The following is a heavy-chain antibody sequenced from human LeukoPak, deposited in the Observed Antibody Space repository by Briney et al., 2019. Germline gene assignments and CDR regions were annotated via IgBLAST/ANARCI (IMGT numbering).Heavy chain of an antibody. J-gene: IGHJ3*02. Sequence: GGSLRLSCAASGFTFGSYSMNWVRQAPGKGLEWVSSISSSSSYIYYADSVKGRFTISRDNAKNSLYLQMNSLRAEDTAVYYCARDREVEMATIGIWDAFDIWGQGTMVTVSS. D-gene: IGHD5-24*01. CDR1: GFTFGSYS. CDR3: ARDREVEMATIGIWDAFDI. CDR2: ISSSSSYI. V-gene: IGHV3-21*01.